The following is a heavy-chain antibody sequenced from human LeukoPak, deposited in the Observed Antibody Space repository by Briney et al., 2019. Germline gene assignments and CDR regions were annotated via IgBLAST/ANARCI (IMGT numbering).Heavy chain of an antibody. CDR3: ARGRASIAARPDDY. J-gene: IGHJ4*02. V-gene: IGHV3-30-3*01. Sequence: PGGSLRLSCAASGFTFSSYAMHWVRQAPGKGLEWVAVISYDGSNKYYADSVKGRFTISRDNSKNTLYLQMNSLRAEDTAVYYCARGRASIAARPDDYWGQGTLVTVSS. CDR2: ISYDGSNK. CDR1: GFTFSSYA. D-gene: IGHD6-6*01.